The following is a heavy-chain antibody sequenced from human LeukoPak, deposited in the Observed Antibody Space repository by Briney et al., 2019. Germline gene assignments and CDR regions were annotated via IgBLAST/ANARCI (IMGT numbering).Heavy chain of an antibody. CDR2: IFYSGST. Sequence: PSETLSLTCTVSSGSISTSNYYWGWVRQPPGKALEWIGNIFYSGSTYYSPSLKSRVTISLDTSRNQFSLKLSSVTAADTAVYYCARSDGYGLVGIWGQGTMVTVSS. CDR1: SGSISTSNYY. V-gene: IGHV4-39*07. J-gene: IGHJ3*02. CDR3: ARSDGYGLVGI. D-gene: IGHD3-10*01.